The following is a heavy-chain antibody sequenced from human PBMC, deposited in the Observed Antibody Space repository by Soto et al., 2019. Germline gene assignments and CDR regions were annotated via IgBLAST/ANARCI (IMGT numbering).Heavy chain of an antibody. CDR1: GFTFSNYA. D-gene: IGHD3-3*01. V-gene: IGHV3-23*01. CDR2: IGGSGATT. Sequence: EVQLLESGGTLVQPGGSLRLSCAASGFTFSNYAMSWVRQAPGKGLEWVSSIGGSGATTYYADSVKGRFTISRDNSKNTLYLQMNSLRAEDTAVYYCAREFIFGVVIIPLDYWGQGTLVTVSS. J-gene: IGHJ4*02. CDR3: AREFIFGVVIIPLDY.